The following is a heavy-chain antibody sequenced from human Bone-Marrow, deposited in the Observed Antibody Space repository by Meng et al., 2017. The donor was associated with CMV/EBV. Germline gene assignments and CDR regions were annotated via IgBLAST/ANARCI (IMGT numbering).Heavy chain of an antibody. CDR3: AKGREYQLLSGGMDV. CDR2: IYSGGST. D-gene: IGHD2-2*01. J-gene: IGHJ6*01. Sequence: GGSLRLSCAASGFTVSSNYMSWVRQAPGKGLEWVSVIYSGGSTYYADSVKGRFTISRDNSKNTLYLQMNSLRAEDTAVYYCAKGREYQLLSGGMDVWGQGTTVTVYS. CDR1: GFTVSSNY. V-gene: IGHV3-66*01.